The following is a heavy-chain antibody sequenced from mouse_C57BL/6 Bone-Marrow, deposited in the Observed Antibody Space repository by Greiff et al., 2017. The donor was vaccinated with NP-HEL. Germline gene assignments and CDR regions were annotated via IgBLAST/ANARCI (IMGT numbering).Heavy chain of an antibody. Sequence: EVQLVESGGDLVKPGGSLKLSCAASGFTFSSYGMSWVRQTPDKRLEWVATISSGGSYTYYPDSVKGRFTISRDHAKNTLYLQMSSLKSEDTAMYYCARHYYSNYFDYWGQGTTLTVSS. CDR3: ARHYYSNYFDY. D-gene: IGHD2-5*01. J-gene: IGHJ2*01. V-gene: IGHV5-6*01. CDR2: ISSGGSYT. CDR1: GFTFSSYG.